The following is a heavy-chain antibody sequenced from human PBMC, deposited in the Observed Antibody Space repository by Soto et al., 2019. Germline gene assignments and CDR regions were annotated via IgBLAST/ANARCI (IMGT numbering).Heavy chain of an antibody. Sequence: EVQLVESEGGLVQPGGSLRLSCEASGFIFSSSDMSWVRQAPGKGLEWISSITTTGDRTHYADSVRGRFTISRDNSRNTVFLELNSLRGEDTAVFFWGKGGGGDHGYWGQGTLVAVSS. CDR1: GFIFSSSD. D-gene: IGHD2-21*02. CDR3: GKGGGGDHGY. CDR2: ITTTGDRT. J-gene: IGHJ4*02. V-gene: IGHV3-23*04.